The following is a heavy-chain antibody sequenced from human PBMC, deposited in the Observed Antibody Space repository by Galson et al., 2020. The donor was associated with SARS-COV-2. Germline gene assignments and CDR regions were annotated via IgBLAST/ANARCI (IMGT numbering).Heavy chain of an antibody. D-gene: IGHD3-22*01. J-gene: IGHJ3*02. Sequence: SETLSLTCTVSGGSISSGGYYWSWIRQHPGQGLEWIGYIYYSGRTHYNPSIKSRVTLSVDTSKNQFSLKLSSVTAADTAVYYCARDYVLLDYYDSSGYFVGAFDIWGQGTMVTVSS. CDR3: ARDYVLLDYYDSSGYFVGAFDI. V-gene: IGHV4-31*03. CDR1: GGSISSGGYY. CDR2: IYYSGRT.